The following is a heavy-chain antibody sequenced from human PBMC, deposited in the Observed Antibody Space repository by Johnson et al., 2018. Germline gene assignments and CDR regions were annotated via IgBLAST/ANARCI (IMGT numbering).Heavy chain of an antibody. CDR1: GGTFSSYT. J-gene: IGHJ5*02. CDR3: AGSVIEENWFDP. D-gene: IGHD3-10*01. V-gene: IGHV1-69*02. CDR2: IIPILGIA. Sequence: QVQLVQSGAEVKKPGSSVKVSCKASGGTFSSYTISWVRQAPGQGLEWMGRIIPILGIANYAQKFQGRVTITADKSTSTAYMELSSLRSEDTAVYYCAGSVIEENWFDPWGQGTLVTVSS.